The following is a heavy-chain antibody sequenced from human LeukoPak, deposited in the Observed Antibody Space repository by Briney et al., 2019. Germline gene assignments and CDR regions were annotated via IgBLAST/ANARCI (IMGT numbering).Heavy chain of an antibody. V-gene: IGHV3-21*01. Sequence: KPGGSLRLSCAASGFTFSNYYMNWVRQAPGKGLEWVSSISSGSNYIYYADSLKGRFTISRDNAKNSLYLQMNSLRAEDTAVYYCALVGEAAAGLLDFDYWGQGTLVTVSS. CDR3: ALVGEAAAGLLDFDY. J-gene: IGHJ4*02. CDR1: GFTFSNYY. D-gene: IGHD6-13*01. CDR2: ISSGSNYI.